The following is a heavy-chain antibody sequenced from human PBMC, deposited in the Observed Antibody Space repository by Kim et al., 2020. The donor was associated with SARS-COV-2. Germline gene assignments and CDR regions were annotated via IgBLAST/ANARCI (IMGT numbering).Heavy chain of an antibody. D-gene: IGHD2-2*01. CDR3: ATAPVVVVPAANPRRYYYYYYGMDV. J-gene: IGHJ6*02. CDR1: GYTLTELS. CDR2: FDPEDGET. Sequence: ASVKVSCKVSGYTLTELSMHWARQAPGKGLEWMGGFDPEDGETIYAQKFQGRVTMTEDTSTDTAYMELSSLRSEDTAVYYCATAPVVVVPAANPRRYYYYYYGMDVWGQGTTVTVSS. V-gene: IGHV1-24*01.